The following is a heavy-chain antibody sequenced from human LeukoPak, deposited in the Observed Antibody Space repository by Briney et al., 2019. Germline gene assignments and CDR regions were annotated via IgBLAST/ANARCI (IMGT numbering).Heavy chain of an antibody. Sequence: GGSLRLSCAASGFTFSSYAMHWVRQAPGKGLEWVAVISYDGSNKYYADSVKGRFTISRDNSKNTLYLQMNSQRAEDTAVYYCASVQGGGATIMNSWGQGTLVTVSS. CDR3: ASVQGGGATIMNS. J-gene: IGHJ5*02. D-gene: IGHD1-26*01. CDR1: GFTFSSYA. V-gene: IGHV3-30*04. CDR2: ISYDGSNK.